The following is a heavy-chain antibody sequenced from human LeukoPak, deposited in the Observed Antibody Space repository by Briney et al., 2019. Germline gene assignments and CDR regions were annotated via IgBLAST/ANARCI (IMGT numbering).Heavy chain of an antibody. D-gene: IGHD3-22*01. CDR2: INPSGGST. J-gene: IGHJ3*02. CDR3: ARGGGYYDSSGYTDAFGI. Sequence: ASVKVSCKASGYTFTSYYMHRVRQAPGQGLEWMGIINPSGGSTSYAQKFQGRVTMTRDTSTSTVYMELSSLRSEDTAVYYCARGGGYYDSSGYTDAFGIWGQGTMVTVSS. CDR1: GYTFTSYY. V-gene: IGHV1-46*01.